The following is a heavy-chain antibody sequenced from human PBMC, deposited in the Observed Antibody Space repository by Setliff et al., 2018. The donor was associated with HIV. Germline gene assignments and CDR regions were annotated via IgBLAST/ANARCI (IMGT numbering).Heavy chain of an antibody. Sequence: SETLSLTCTVSGGSISTGGYYWSWIRQHPGKGLEWIGYIYYSGSTNYNPSLKSRVTISVDTSKNQFSLKLRSVTAADTAVYYCVRTYNDLENYYHHYYYMDVWGKGTTVTVSS. V-gene: IGHV4-61*08. CDR3: VRTYNDLENYYHHYYYMDV. CDR1: GGSISTGGYY. D-gene: IGHD1-1*01. J-gene: IGHJ6*03. CDR2: IYYSGST.